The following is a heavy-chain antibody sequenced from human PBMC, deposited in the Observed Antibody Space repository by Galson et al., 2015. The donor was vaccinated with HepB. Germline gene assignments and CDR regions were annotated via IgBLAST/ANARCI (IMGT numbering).Heavy chain of an antibody. Sequence: LRLSCTASGFTFSSYSMNWVRQAPGKGLEWVSSISSSSSYIYYADSVKGRFTISRDNAKNSLYLQMNSLRAEDTAVYYCARQSGYYPEYYFDYWGQGTLVTVSS. CDR3: ARQSGYYPEYYFDY. CDR2: ISSSSSYI. J-gene: IGHJ4*02. D-gene: IGHD3-22*01. V-gene: IGHV3-21*01. CDR1: GFTFSSYS.